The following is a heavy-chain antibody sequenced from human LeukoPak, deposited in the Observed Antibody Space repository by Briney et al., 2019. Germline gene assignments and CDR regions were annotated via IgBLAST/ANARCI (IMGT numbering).Heavy chain of an antibody. Sequence: PGRSLRLSCEASGFTFSTYAMDWVRQAPGKGLEWVAFISYDGSNEYYADSVKGRFTISRDNSDNTLYLQMNSLRAEDTAVYYCARDPYSSSWRFYFDYWGQGTLVTVSS. J-gene: IGHJ4*02. CDR2: ISYDGSNE. V-gene: IGHV3-30-3*01. CDR3: ARDPYSSSWRFYFDY. CDR1: GFTFSTYA. D-gene: IGHD6-13*01.